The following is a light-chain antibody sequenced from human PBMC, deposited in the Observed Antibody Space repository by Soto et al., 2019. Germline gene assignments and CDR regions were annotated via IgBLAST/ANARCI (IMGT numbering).Light chain of an antibody. CDR1: QGIINY. CDR3: QQLFMYPPT. Sequence: IQFTHSRSSLSASMGDRVTITCRSSQGIINYLAWYQQKPGKAPKLLIYGASTLQGGVPSRFSGSGSGTDFTLTVSSLQPEDLATYYCQQLFMYPPTLGPGTKVDIK. V-gene: IGKV1-9*01. J-gene: IGKJ3*01. CDR2: GAS.